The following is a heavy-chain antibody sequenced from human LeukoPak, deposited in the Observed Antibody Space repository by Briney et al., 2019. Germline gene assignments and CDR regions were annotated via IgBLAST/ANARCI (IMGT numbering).Heavy chain of an antibody. Sequence: GGSLRLSCVASGVTLSNYAMSWARQAPGKGLEWVSGISSSGSGGNTYYADSVKGRFTISRDNSKNTLYLQMNSLRAEDTAVYYCAKVGSGYYINWFDPWGQGTLVNVSS. CDR3: AKVGSGYYINWFDP. V-gene: IGHV3-23*01. D-gene: IGHD3-3*01. J-gene: IGHJ5*02. CDR2: ISSSGSGGNT. CDR1: GVTLSNYA.